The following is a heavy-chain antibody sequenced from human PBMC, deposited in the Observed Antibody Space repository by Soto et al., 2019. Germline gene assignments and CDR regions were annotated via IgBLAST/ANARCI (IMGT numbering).Heavy chain of an antibody. CDR1: GFTFSSYA. J-gene: IGHJ6*02. Sequence: PGGSLRLSCAASGFTFSSYAMSWVRQAPGKGLEWVSAISGSGGSTYYADSVKGRFTISRDNSKNTLYLQMNSLRAEDTAVYYCARGGFGVVIDYYYYGMDVWGQGTTVTGSS. CDR3: ARGGFGVVIDYYYYGMDV. CDR2: ISGSGGST. V-gene: IGHV3-23*01. D-gene: IGHD3-3*01.